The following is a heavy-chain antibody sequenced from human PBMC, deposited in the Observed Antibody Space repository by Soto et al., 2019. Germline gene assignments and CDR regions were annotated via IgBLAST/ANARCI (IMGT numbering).Heavy chain of an antibody. CDR3: ARGTDYGSYYYYMDV. CDR2: IYYSVTT. CDR1: GGSISSYY. J-gene: IGHJ6*03. Sequence: PSETLSLTCTVSGGSISSYYWSWIRQPSGKGLEWIGYIYYSVTTNYNPSLKSRVTISVDTSKNQFSLNLTSVTAADTAVYYCARGTDYGSYYYYMDVWGKGTKVTVSS. V-gene: IGHV4-59*01. D-gene: IGHD4-17*01.